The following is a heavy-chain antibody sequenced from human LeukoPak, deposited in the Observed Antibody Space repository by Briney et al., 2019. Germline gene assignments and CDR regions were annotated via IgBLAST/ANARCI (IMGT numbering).Heavy chain of an antibody. CDR1: GFTFSSYS. J-gene: IGHJ6*02. V-gene: IGHV3-21*01. CDR2: ISSSSSYI. CDR3: ARGSGRYFDWLLSPGYYGMDV. Sequence: GGSLRLSCAASGFTFSSYSMNWVSQAPGKGLEWVSSISSSSSYIYYADSVKGRFTISRDNAKNSLYLQMNSLRAEDTAVYYCARGSGRYFDWLLSPGYYGMDVWGQGTTVTVSS. D-gene: IGHD3-9*01.